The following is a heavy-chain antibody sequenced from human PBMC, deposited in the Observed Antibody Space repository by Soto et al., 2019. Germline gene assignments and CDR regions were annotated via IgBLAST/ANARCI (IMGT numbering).Heavy chain of an antibody. Sequence: ASVKVSCKASGYTFTVYYMHWVRQAPGQGLEWMGWINPKSGGTMYPQKFQGRVTMTWDTSISTAYMALTRLRSDDTAVYYCARDLAKGGWTAGFDDWGQGTQVTVAS. J-gene: IGHJ4*02. CDR2: INPKSGGT. CDR1: GYTFTVYY. D-gene: IGHD3-3*01. CDR3: ARDLAKGGWTAGFDD. V-gene: IGHV1-2*02.